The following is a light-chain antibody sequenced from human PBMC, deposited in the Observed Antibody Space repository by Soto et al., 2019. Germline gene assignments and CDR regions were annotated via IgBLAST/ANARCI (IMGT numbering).Light chain of an antibody. CDR1: SSDVGASKY. CDR3: SSYTTSRTFV. J-gene: IGLJ1*01. CDR2: EVS. Sequence: QSVLTQPASVSGSPGQSITISCTGTSSDVGASKYVSWYQQHPGKAPKLMIYEVSDRPSGVSSRFSGSKSGNTASLTISGLQAEDEADYYCSSYTTSRTFVFGIGTKLTVL. V-gene: IGLV2-14*01.